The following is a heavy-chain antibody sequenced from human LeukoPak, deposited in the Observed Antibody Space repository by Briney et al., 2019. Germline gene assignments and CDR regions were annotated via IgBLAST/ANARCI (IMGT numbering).Heavy chain of an antibody. Sequence: GGSLRLSCAASGFTFGSYGMHWVRQAPGKGLEWVAFIRYDGSNKYYADSVKGRFTISRDNSKNTLYLQMNSLRAEDTAVYYCAKGTGYSSSWYDYWGQGTLVTVSS. V-gene: IGHV3-30*02. D-gene: IGHD6-13*01. CDR2: IRYDGSNK. CDR1: GFTFGSYG. CDR3: AKGTGYSSSWYDY. J-gene: IGHJ4*02.